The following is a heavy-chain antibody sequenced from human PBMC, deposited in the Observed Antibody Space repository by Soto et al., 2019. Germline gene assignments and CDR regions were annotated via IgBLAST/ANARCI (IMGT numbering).Heavy chain of an antibody. CDR2: MNPNSGNT. D-gene: IGHD3-3*01. Sequence: ASVKVSCKASGYTFTSYDINWVRQATGQGLEWMGWMNPNSGNTGYAQKFQGRVTMTRNTSISTAYMELSSLRSEDTAVYYCARAQEYYDFWSGYYWCWFDPWGQEPWSPSPQ. CDR3: ARAQEYYDFWSGYYWCWFDP. V-gene: IGHV1-8*01. J-gene: IGHJ5*02. CDR1: GYTFTSYD.